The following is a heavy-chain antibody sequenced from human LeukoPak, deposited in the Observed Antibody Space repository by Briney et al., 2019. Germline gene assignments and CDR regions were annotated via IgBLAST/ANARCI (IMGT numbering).Heavy chain of an antibody. D-gene: IGHD2-2*01. V-gene: IGHV4-30-4*01. CDR2: IYYSGST. Sequence: SETLSLTCTVSGGSIRSGDFYWSWIRQPPGKGLEWIGYIYYSGSTNYKPSLKSRVTISKDTSKNQFSLKLSSMTAADTAVYYCARGRGGCSSTSCFGLYYFDYWGQGTLVTVSS. CDR3: ARGRGGCSSTSCFGLYYFDY. J-gene: IGHJ4*02. CDR1: GGSIRSGDFY.